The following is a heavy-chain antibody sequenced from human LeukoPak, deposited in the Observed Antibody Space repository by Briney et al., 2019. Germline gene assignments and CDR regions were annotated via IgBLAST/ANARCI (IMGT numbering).Heavy chain of an antibody. V-gene: IGHV3-7*01. CDR1: GFTFTDYW. D-gene: IGHD6-13*01. J-gene: IGHJ4*02. Sequence: GGSLRLSCAASGFTFTDYWMSWVRQAPGKGLEWVANIKRDGSEKYYVDSVKGRFTISRDNAKNSLYLQMNSLRTDDTAVYYCARGRGSWYGVYFDYWGQGTLVTISS. CDR3: ARGRGSWYGVYFDY. CDR2: IKRDGSEK.